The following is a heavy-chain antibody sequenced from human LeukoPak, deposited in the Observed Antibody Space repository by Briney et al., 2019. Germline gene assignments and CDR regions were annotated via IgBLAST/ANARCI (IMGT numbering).Heavy chain of an antibody. CDR2: INTQGTYT. J-gene: IGHJ4*02. CDR1: GITFSSYW. V-gene: IGHV3-74*01. Sequence: GGSLRLPCAVSGITFSSYWMHWVRQDPGRGLLWVSRINTQGTYTNYADSVKGRFTISRDNAQNTLYLQMSSLRADDTAVYYCVIDLGDYNDFWGQGTLVSVSS. CDR3: VIDLGDYNDF. D-gene: IGHD2-15*01.